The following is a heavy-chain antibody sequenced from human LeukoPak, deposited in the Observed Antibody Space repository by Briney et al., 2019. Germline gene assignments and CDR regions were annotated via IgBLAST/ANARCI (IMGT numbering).Heavy chain of an antibody. CDR3: AREQILGYCSGGSCYGSPGGVDY. D-gene: IGHD2-15*01. V-gene: IGHV1-2*02. CDR2: INPNSGGT. J-gene: IGHJ4*02. CDR1: GYTFTGYY. Sequence: GASVKVSCKASGYTFTGYYMHWVRQAPGQGLEWMGWINPNSGGTNYAQKFQGRVTMTRDTSISTAYMELSRLRSDDTAVYYCAREQILGYCSGGSCYGSPGGVDYWSQGTLVTVSS.